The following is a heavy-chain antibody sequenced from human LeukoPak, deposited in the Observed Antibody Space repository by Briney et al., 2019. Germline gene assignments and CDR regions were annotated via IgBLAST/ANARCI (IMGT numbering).Heavy chain of an antibody. V-gene: IGHV1-2*04. CDR2: MNPNSGDT. D-gene: IGHD6-19*01. J-gene: IGHJ4*02. CDR1: GYTFTDYY. Sequence: ASVKVSCKASGYTFTDYYMHWVRQAPGQGLEWMGWMNPNSGDTNYAQKFQGWVTMTRDTSINTAYMELSRLKSDDTAIYYCAKLVESSGWVFDFWGQGTLVTVSS. CDR3: AKLVESSGWVFDF.